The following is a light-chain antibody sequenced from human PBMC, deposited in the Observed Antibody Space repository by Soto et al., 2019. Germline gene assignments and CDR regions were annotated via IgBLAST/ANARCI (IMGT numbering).Light chain of an antibody. CDR1: SSDVGGYNY. V-gene: IGLV2-14*01. Sequence: QSALTQPASVSGSPGQSITISCTGTSSDVGGYNYVSWYQQHPGKAPKLMIYDVSHRPSGVSNRFSGSKSGNTASLIISGLQAEDEADYYCSSYTSSSNVVFGGGTKVTVL. J-gene: IGLJ2*01. CDR2: DVS. CDR3: SSYTSSSNVV.